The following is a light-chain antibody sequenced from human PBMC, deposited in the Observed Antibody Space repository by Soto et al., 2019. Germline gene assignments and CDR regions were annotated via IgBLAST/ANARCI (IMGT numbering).Light chain of an antibody. V-gene: IGKV3-11*01. Sequence: DTVLTQSPGTLSLSPGERATLSCRASQSVNSRYIAWYQQKPGQAPRLLIYDASNRATGIPARFSGSGSGTDFTLTISSLEPEDFAVYSCQHRFNWPFTFGPGTKVDIK. CDR2: DAS. CDR3: QHRFNWPFT. CDR1: QSVNSRY. J-gene: IGKJ3*01.